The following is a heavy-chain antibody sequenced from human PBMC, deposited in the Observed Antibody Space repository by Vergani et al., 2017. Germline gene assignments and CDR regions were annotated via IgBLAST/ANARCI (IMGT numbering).Heavy chain of an antibody. Sequence: EVQLLESGGGLVQPGGSLRLSCAASGFTFSSYSMNWVRQAPGKGLEWVSYISSSSSTIYYADSVKGRFTISRENAKNSLYLQMNSLRAEDTAVYYCARGRDSRDHQSYYFDYWGQGTLVTVSS. CDR1: GFTFSSYS. D-gene: IGHD3-22*01. CDR2: ISSSSSTI. J-gene: IGHJ4*02. CDR3: ARGRDSRDHQSYYFDY. V-gene: IGHV3-48*04.